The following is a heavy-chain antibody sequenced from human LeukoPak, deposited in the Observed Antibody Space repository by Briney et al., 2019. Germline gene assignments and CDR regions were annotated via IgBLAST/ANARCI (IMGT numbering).Heavy chain of an antibody. CDR3: EGSSYPFDY. J-gene: IGHJ4*02. D-gene: IGHD6-6*01. Sequence: GGSLRLSCAASGFTFSSYAMSWVRQAPGRELEEVSAISDSGGSTYYADSVKGRFTISRDNSKSTLYLQMNSLRAEDTAVYYCEGSSYPFDYWGQGTLVTVSS. V-gene: IGHV3-23*01. CDR1: GFTFSSYA. CDR2: ISDSGGST.